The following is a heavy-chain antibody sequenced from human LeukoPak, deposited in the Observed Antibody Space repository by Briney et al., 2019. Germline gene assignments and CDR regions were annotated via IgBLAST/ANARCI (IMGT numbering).Heavy chain of an antibody. V-gene: IGHV3-53*01. J-gene: IGHJ4*02. D-gene: IGHD3-22*01. CDR2: IYSGGST. CDR3: AKAPRYYYDSSGYPYYFDY. CDR1: GFTVSSNY. Sequence: SVGSLRLSCAASGFTVSSNYMIWVRQAPGKGLEWVSVIYSGGSTYYADSVKGRFTISRDNSKNTLYLQMNSLRAEDTAVYYCAKAPRYYYDSSGYPYYFDYWGQGTLVTVSS.